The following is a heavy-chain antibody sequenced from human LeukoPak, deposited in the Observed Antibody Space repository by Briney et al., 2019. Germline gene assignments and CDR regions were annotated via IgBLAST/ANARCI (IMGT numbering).Heavy chain of an antibody. J-gene: IGHJ5*02. Sequence: SETLSLTCAVYGGSFSGYYWSWNRQPPGKGLEWIGEINHSGSTNYNPSLKSRVTISVDTSKTQFSLKLSSVTAADTAVYYCARGIGSWYHNWFDPWGQGTLVTVSS. CDR1: GGSFSGYY. V-gene: IGHV4-34*01. CDR2: INHSGST. CDR3: ARGIGSWYHNWFDP. D-gene: IGHD6-13*01.